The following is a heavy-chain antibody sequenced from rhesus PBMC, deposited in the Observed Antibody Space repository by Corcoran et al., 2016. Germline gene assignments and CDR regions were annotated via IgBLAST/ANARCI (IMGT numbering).Heavy chain of an antibody. J-gene: IGHJ4*01. D-gene: IGHD5-24*01. CDR1: GFTFSSYA. Sequence: EVQLVETGGGLVQPGGSLRLSCAASGFTFSSYAMPWVRPAPGKGLEWISAINGGGGNTYYADSVKGRFTISRDDSKNTLSLQMNSLRAEDTAVYYCVKNSGYSYKYYFDYWGQGVLVTVSS. CDR2: INGGGGNT. CDR3: VKNSGYSYKYYFDY. V-gene: IGHV3S5*01.